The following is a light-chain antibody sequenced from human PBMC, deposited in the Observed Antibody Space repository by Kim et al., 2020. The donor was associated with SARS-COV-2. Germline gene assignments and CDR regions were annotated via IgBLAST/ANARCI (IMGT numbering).Light chain of an antibody. J-gene: IGLJ1*01. V-gene: IGLV3-9*01. Sequence: SVARGQTATISCGGNNIGSKNVHWYQQKPGQAPVLVIYRDNNRPSGIPERFSGSNSGNTATLTIRRVQGGDEADYYCQLWDSNTYVFGNGTKVTVL. CDR2: RDN. CDR1: NIGSKN. CDR3: QLWDSNTYV.